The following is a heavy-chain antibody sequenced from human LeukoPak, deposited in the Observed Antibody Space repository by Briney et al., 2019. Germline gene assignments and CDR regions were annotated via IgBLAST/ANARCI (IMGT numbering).Heavy chain of an antibody. CDR1: GYTFTNYG. V-gene: IGHV1-18*01. J-gene: IGHJ4*02. Sequence: ASVKVSCKASGYTFTNYGFSWMRQAPGQGLEWMGWISAYNGDRNYAQRLQGRVTMTTGTSASTAHMELRSLRSDDTAVYYCARTGTGGYYYDSSGYSPDYWGQGTLVTVSS. CDR2: ISAYNGDR. CDR3: ARTGTGGYYYDSSGYSPDY. D-gene: IGHD3-22*01.